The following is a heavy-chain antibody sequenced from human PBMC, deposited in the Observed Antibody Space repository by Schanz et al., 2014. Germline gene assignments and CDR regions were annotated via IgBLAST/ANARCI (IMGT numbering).Heavy chain of an antibody. Sequence: EVQLVESGGGLIHPGGSLRLSCAVSGFTVNTNYMTWVRQAPGKGLECVSILYIRSTYYADSVKGRFTISRDNSKNMVFLKMNSLRAEDTAVYYCAKEESPPSLVDYWGQGTLVTVSS. J-gene: IGHJ4*02. V-gene: IGHV3-66*03. CDR1: GFTVNTNY. CDR3: AKEESPPSLVDY. CDR2: LYIRST.